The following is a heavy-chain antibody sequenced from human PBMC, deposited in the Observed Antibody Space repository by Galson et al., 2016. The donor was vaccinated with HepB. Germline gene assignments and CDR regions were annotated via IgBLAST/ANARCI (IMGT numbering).Heavy chain of an antibody. V-gene: IGHV1-18*01. Sequence: SVKVSCKASGYTFTTYGVSWVRQAPGQGLEWMGWISAYNGNTNYAQKFQGRVTLTTDTSTSTAYMELRSLRSDDTAVYYCARDRGKMVRGVIGWFDPWGQGTLVTVSS. J-gene: IGHJ5*02. CDR2: ISAYNGNT. CDR3: ARDRGKMVRGVIGWFDP. D-gene: IGHD3-10*01. CDR1: GYTFTTYG.